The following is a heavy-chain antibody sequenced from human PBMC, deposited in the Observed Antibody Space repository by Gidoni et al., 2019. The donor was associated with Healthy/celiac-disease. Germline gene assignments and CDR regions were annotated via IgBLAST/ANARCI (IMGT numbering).Heavy chain of an antibody. CDR1: GGSISRSSYY. Sequence: QLQLQESCPGLVKPSETLSLTCTVSGGSISRSSYYWGWIRQPPGKGLEWIGSIYYSGSTYYNPSLKSRVTISVDTSKNQFSLKLSSVTAADTAVYYCVTRGRDYYDSSGYSQSDYWGQGTLVTVSS. J-gene: IGHJ4*02. D-gene: IGHD3-22*01. V-gene: IGHV4-39*01. CDR3: VTRGRDYYDSSGYSQSDY. CDR2: IYYSGST.